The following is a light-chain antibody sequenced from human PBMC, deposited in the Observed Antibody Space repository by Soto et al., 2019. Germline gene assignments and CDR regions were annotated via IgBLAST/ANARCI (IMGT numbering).Light chain of an antibody. V-gene: IGLV2-14*01. CDR1: SSDVGGYNF. J-gene: IGLJ1*01. CDR3: SSKRDSSTLFV. CDR2: EVT. Sequence: QSALTQSPSASGSPGQSVTISCTGTSSDVGGYNFVSWYQQHPDKAPKLMIYEVTNRPSGVSDRFSGSKSGNTASLTISGLQAEDEADYYCSSKRDSSTLFVFGTGTKLTVL.